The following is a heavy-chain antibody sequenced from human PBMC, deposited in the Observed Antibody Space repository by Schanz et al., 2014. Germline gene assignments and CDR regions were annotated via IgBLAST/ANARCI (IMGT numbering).Heavy chain of an antibody. CDR3: ARLPVGYGSGIWDV. Sequence: QVQLVESGGGLVKPGGSLRLSCAASGFTFSSYAMHWVRQAPGKGLEWVALISNDGSIKYYADSVEGRFTISRDNSRNTLYLQMNSLRTEDTAVYYCARLPVGYGSGIWDVWGQGTSVTVSS. CDR2: ISNDGSIK. J-gene: IGHJ6*02. D-gene: IGHD3-10*01. V-gene: IGHV3-30-3*01. CDR1: GFTFSSYA.